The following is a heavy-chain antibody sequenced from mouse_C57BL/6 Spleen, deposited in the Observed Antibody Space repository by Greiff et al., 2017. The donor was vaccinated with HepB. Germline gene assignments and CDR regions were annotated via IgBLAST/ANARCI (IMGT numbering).Heavy chain of an antibody. Sequence: EVHLVESGPGLVKPSQSLSLTCSVTGYSITSGYYWNWIRQFPGNKLEWMGYISYDGSNNYNPSLKNRISITRDTSKNQFFLKLNSVTTEDTATYYCARGDYGSPFDYWGQGTTLTVSS. D-gene: IGHD1-1*01. CDR2: ISYDGSN. V-gene: IGHV3-6*01. J-gene: IGHJ2*01. CDR1: GYSITSGYY. CDR3: ARGDYGSPFDY.